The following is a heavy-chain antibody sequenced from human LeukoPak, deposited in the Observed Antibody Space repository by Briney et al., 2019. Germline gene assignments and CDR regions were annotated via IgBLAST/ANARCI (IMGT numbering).Heavy chain of an antibody. Sequence: GGSLRLSCAASGFXFSNYWTHWVRQAPGKGPVWVSRIKSDGSSTRFADSVQGRFTISRDNGKNTVYLQMNSLRAEDTAVYYCARGGDTSNWYPGYFDYWGQGALVTVSS. CDR2: IKSDGSST. V-gene: IGHV3-74*01. CDR3: ARGGDTSNWYPGYFDY. D-gene: IGHD6-13*01. J-gene: IGHJ4*02. CDR1: GFXFSNYW.